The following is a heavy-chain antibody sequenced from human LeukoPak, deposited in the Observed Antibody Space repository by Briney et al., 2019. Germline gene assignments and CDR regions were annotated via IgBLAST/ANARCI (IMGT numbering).Heavy chain of an antibody. V-gene: IGHV3-30*18. CDR1: GFTFSSYG. Sequence: GGSLRLSCAASGFTFSSYGMHWVRQAPGKGLEWVAVISYDGSNKYYADSVKGRFTISRDNSKNTLYLQMNSLRAEDTAVYYCAKIHYDSSPWDSWGQGTLVTVSS. J-gene: IGHJ4*02. D-gene: IGHD3-22*01. CDR2: ISYDGSNK. CDR3: AKIHYDSSPWDS.